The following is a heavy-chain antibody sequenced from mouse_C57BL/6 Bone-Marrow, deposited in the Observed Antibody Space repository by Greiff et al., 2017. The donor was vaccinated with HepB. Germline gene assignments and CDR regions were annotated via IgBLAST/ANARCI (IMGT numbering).Heavy chain of an antibody. CDR3: VRRSGPYAMDY. Sequence: EVQLVESGGGLVQPKGSLKLSCAASGFSFNTYAMNWVRQAPGKGLEWVARIRSKSNNYAAYYADSVKDRFTISRDDSESMLYLQMNNLKTEDTAMYYCVRRSGPYAMDYWGQGTSVTVSS. V-gene: IGHV10-1*01. J-gene: IGHJ4*01. CDR2: IRSKSNNYAA. CDR1: GFSFNTYA.